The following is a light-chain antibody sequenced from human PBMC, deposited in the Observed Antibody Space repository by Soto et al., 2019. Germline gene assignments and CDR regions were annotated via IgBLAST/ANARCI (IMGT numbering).Light chain of an antibody. J-gene: IGLJ2*01. Sequence: QSVLTQPPSVSGIPGQRVTISCSGSSSNIGSNTVNWYQQLPGTAPKLLIYTDSRRPSGVPDRFSGSRSGTSASLAISGLQSEDEADYYCAAWDNSLNGVVFGGGTKLTVL. CDR1: SSNIGSNT. CDR3: AAWDNSLNGVV. CDR2: TDS. V-gene: IGLV1-44*01.